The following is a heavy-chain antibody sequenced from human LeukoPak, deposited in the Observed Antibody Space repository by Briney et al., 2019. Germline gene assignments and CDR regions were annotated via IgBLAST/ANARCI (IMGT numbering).Heavy chain of an antibody. Sequence: SETLSLTCTVSGGSISSYYWSWIRQPPGKGLEWIGHIYYSGSTNYNPSLKSRVTISVDTSKNQFSLKLSSVTAADTAVYYCARMRDIVVVPAGNWFDPWGQGTLVTVSS. CDR1: GGSISSYY. CDR2: IYYSGST. J-gene: IGHJ5*02. CDR3: ARMRDIVVVPAGNWFDP. D-gene: IGHD2-2*01. V-gene: IGHV4-59*01.